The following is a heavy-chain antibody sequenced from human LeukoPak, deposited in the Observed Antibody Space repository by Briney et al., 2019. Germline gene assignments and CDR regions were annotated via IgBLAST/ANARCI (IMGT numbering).Heavy chain of an antibody. CDR2: INPNSGGT. CDR1: GYTFTGYY. Sequence: ASVKVSCKASGYTFTGYYMHWVRQAPGQGLEWMGWINPNSGGTNYAQKFQGRVTMTRDTSISTAYMELSRLRSDDTAVYYCAREDTAMGAYYFDYWGQGTLVTVSS. D-gene: IGHD5-18*01. V-gene: IGHV1-2*02. CDR3: AREDTAMGAYYFDY. J-gene: IGHJ4*02.